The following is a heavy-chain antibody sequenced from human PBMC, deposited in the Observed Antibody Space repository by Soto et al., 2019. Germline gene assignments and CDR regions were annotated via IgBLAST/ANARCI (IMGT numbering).Heavy chain of an antibody. Sequence: SETLSLTCTVSGGSISSSSSYWGWIRQPPGKGLEWIGSIYYSGSTYYNPSLKSRVTISVDTSKNQFSLKLSSVTAADTAVYYCARQEYWNYRAGWXDPWGQGTLVTVSS. V-gene: IGHV4-39*01. CDR3: ARQEYWNYRAGWXDP. CDR2: IYYSGST. J-gene: IGHJ5*02. CDR1: GGSISSSSSY. D-gene: IGHD1-7*01.